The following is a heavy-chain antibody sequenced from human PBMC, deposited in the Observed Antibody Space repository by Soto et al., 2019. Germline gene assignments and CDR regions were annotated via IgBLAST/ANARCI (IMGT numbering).Heavy chain of an antibody. CDR2: IYYSGPT. Sequence: PSETLSCTCTVSGGCASRESNFWCWIRQPPGKGLEWIGYIYYSGPTRYKPSLESRVTISIDSSKNQVSLNLTSVPAADTAVYYCARGYSHYAHWGRGTLVTVSS. CDR1: GGCASRESNF. J-gene: IGHJ4*02. D-gene: IGHD4-4*01. V-gene: IGHV4-61*01. CDR3: ARGYSHYAH.